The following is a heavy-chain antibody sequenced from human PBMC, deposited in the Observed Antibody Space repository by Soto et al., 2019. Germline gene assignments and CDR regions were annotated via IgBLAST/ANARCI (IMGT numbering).Heavy chain of an antibody. D-gene: IGHD2-2*01. Sequence: VGSLRLSCAASGFTFSSYGMHWVRQAPGKGLEWVAVISYDGSNKYYADSVKGRFTISRDNSKNTLYLQMNSLRAEDTAVYYCAKVPAAMRHYFDYWGQGTLVTVSS. CDR1: GFTFSSYG. J-gene: IGHJ4*02. CDR3: AKVPAAMRHYFDY. V-gene: IGHV3-30*18. CDR2: ISYDGSNK.